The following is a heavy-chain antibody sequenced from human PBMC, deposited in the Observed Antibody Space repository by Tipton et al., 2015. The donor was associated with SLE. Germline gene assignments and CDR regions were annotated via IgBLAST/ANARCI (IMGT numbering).Heavy chain of an antibody. CDR2: INHSGST. D-gene: IGHD1-20*01. J-gene: IGHJ4*02. Sequence: GLVKPSGTLSLTCAVSGYSISSGYYWGWIRQPPGKGLEWIGEINHSGSTNYNPSLKSRVTISVDTSKNQFSLKLSSVTAADTAVYYCARARSLITGTTGGTFDYWGQGTLVTVSS. V-gene: IGHV4-38-2*01. CDR1: GYSISSGYY. CDR3: ARARSLITGTTGGTFDY.